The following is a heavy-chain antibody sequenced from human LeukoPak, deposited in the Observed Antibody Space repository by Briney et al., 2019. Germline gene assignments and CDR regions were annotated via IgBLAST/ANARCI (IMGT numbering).Heavy chain of an antibody. J-gene: IGHJ4*02. Sequence: SQTLSLTCTVSGGSISSGSYYWSWIRQPAGKGLEWIGRIYTSGSTNYNPSLKSRVTISVDTSKNQFSLKLSPVTAADTAVYYCARGWWELPNFDYWGQGTLVTVSS. CDR1: GGSISSGSYY. CDR3: ARGWWELPNFDY. V-gene: IGHV4-61*02. D-gene: IGHD1-26*01. CDR2: IYTSGST.